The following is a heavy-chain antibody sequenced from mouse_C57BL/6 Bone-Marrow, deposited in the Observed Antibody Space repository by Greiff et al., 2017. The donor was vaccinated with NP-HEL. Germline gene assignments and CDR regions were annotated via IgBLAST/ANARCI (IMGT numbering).Heavy chain of an antibody. D-gene: IGHD4-1*01. J-gene: IGHJ2*01. CDR2: IYPGDGDT. CDR3: AKDWNYFDY. Sequence: LQQSGASVKISCKASGYAFSSYWMNWVKQRPGKGLERIGQIYPGDGDTNYNGKFKGKATLTADKSSSTAYMQLSSLTSEDAAVYFCAKDWNYFDYWGQGTTLTVSS. V-gene: IGHV1-80*01. CDR1: GYAFSSYW.